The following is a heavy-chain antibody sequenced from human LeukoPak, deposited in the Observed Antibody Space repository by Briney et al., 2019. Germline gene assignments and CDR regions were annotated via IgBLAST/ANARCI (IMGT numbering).Heavy chain of an antibody. CDR1: GFTFSSYW. V-gene: IGHV3-7*01. CDR2: INEDGSER. J-gene: IGHJ6*02. Sequence: GGSLRLSCAASGFTFSSYWMTWARQAPGKGLEWVANINEDGSERNYVDSVKGRFTISRDNAKKSVYLQMNSLRGDDTAVYYCASLPLRLYYYGMDVWGQGTTVTVSS. CDR3: ASLPLRLYYYGMDV. D-gene: IGHD5-12*01.